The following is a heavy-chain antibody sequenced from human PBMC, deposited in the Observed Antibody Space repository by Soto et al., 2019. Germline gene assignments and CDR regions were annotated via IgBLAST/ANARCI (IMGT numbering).Heavy chain of an antibody. D-gene: IGHD2-15*01. J-gene: IGHJ5*02. Sequence: QVPLVESGGGVVQPGRSLRLSCAASGFTFSSYTMHWVRQAPGKGLEWVALISYDGDNQYYAESVKGRFTISRDNSKNTLYLQMKSLRVEDTAVYYCARAGFCSDGTCPNWFDPWGQGTLLTVSS. CDR3: ARAGFCSDGTCPNWFDP. V-gene: IGHV3-30-3*01. CDR2: ISYDGDNQ. CDR1: GFTFSSYT.